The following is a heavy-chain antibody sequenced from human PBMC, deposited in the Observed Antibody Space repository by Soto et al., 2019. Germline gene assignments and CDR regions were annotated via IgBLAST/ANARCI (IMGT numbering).Heavy chain of an antibody. CDR2: ISSSSTI. D-gene: IGHD3-3*01. J-gene: IGHJ4*02. CDR1: GFTFSSYS. CDR3: ARDYRDFWSGHRYYFDY. Sequence: GGSLRLSCAASGFTFSSYSMNWVRQAPGKGLEWVSYISSSSTIYYADSVKGRFTISRDNAKNSLYLQMNSLRDEDTAVYYCARDYRDFWSGHRYYFDYWGQGTLVTVSS. V-gene: IGHV3-48*02.